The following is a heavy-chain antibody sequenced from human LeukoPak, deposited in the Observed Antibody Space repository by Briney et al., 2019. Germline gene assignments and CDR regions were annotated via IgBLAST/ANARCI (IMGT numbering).Heavy chain of an antibody. CDR1: GFTLSDYY. CDR2: ISSSGSTI. V-gene: IGHV3-11*04. Sequence: GGSLRLSRAASGFTLSDYYMSWIRQAPGKGLEWVSYISSSGSTIYYADSVKGRFTISRDNAKNSLYLQMNSLRAEDTAVYYCARDKYYYDLFDYWGQGTLVTVSS. J-gene: IGHJ4*02. D-gene: IGHD3-22*01. CDR3: ARDKYYYDLFDY.